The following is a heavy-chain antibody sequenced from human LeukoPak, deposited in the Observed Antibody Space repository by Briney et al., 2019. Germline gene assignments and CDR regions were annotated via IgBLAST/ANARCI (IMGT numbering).Heavy chain of an antibody. Sequence: ASVKVSCKASGYTFTSYGISWVRQAPGQGLEWMGWISAYNGNTNYAQKLQGRVTMTTDTSTSTAYMELRSLRSDDTAVYYCARPSRYYYDSSGSNWFDPWGQGTLVTVSS. CDR1: GYTFTSYG. CDR3: ARPSRYYYDSSGSNWFDP. J-gene: IGHJ5*02. D-gene: IGHD3-22*01. V-gene: IGHV1-18*01. CDR2: ISAYNGNT.